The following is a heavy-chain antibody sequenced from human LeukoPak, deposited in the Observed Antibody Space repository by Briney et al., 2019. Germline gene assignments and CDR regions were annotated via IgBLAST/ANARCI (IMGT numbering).Heavy chain of an antibody. V-gene: IGHV4-59*01. CDR2: ISYTGST. Sequence: SETLSLTCTVSGGSISNYFWSWIRQPPGEGLEWIGCISYTGSTNYTPSLKSRVTMSVGASTDQFSLELSSVTAADTAVYFCAGSKPYFGNFGYWGQGTLVTVSS. CDR3: AGSKPYFGNFGY. J-gene: IGHJ4*02. CDR1: GGSISNYF. D-gene: IGHD2/OR15-2a*01.